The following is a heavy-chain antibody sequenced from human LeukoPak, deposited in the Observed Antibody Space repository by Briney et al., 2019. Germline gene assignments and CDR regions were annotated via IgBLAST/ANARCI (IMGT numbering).Heavy chain of an antibody. D-gene: IGHD2-2*01. CDR3: ARGRECQLLNPSDY. CDR2: ISSSSSYI. J-gene: IGHJ4*02. V-gene: IGHV3-21*01. Sequence: GGSLRLSCAASGFTFSSYSMNWVRQAPGKGLEWVSSISSSSSYIYYADSVKGRFTISRDNAKNSLYLQMNSLRAEDTAVYYCARGRECQLLNPSDYWGQGTLVTVSS. CDR1: GFTFSSYS.